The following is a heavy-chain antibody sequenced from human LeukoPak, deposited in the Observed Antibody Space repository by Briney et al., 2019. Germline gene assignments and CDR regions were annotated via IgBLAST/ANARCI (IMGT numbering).Heavy chain of an antibody. J-gene: IGHJ5*01. D-gene: IGHD3-10*01. CDR1: GFTFSSYA. Sequence: GGSLRLSCTASGFTFSSYAMSWVRQAPGRGLEWVSAITSSGDTTFYADSVRGRFTISRDNSKNTLYLQMSSLRAEDTAVFYCAKNRPNYFGSNGHYYRRNGDSWGQGTLVTVSS. CDR3: AKNRPNYFGSNGHYYRRNGDS. V-gene: IGHV3-23*01. CDR2: ITSSGDTT.